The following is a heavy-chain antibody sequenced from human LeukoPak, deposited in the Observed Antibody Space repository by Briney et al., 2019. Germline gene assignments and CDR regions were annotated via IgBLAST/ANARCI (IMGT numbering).Heavy chain of an antibody. CDR3: ARGGITMVRGARHPYNWFDP. CDR2: ISSSSSTI. J-gene: IGHJ5*02. D-gene: IGHD3-10*01. Sequence: GGSLRLSCAASGFTFSSYSMNWVRQAPGKGLEWVSYISSSSSTIYYADSVKGRFTISRDNAKNSLYLQMNSLRAEDTAVYYCARGGITMVRGARHPYNWFDPWGQGTLVTVSS. CDR1: GFTFSSYS. V-gene: IGHV3-48*04.